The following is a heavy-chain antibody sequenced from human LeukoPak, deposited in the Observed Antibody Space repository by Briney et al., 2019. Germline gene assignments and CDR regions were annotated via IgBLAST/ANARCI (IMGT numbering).Heavy chain of an antibody. Sequence: ASVKVSCKASGYTFTSYGISWVRQAPGQGLEWMGWISAYNGNTNYAQKLQGRVTMTTDTSTSTAYMELRSLRSDDTAVYYCAASSIAARFGPSNFDYWGQGTLVTVSS. CDR3: AASSIAARFGPSNFDY. J-gene: IGHJ4*02. V-gene: IGHV1-18*01. CDR2: ISAYNGNT. D-gene: IGHD6-6*01. CDR1: GYTFTSYG.